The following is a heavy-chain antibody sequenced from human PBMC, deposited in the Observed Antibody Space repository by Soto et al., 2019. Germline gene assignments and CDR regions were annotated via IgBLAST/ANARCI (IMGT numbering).Heavy chain of an antibody. D-gene: IGHD4-17*01. CDR1: GGSFSGYY. CDR2: INHSGST. J-gene: IGHJ6*02. V-gene: IGHV4-34*01. CDR3: AGVTTFFYYYYGMDV. Sequence: SETLSLTXAVYGGSFSGYYWSWIRQPPGKGLEWIGEINHSGSTNYNPSLKSRVTISVDTSKNQFSLKLSSVTAADTAVYYCAGVTTFFYYYYGMDVWGQGTTVTVSS.